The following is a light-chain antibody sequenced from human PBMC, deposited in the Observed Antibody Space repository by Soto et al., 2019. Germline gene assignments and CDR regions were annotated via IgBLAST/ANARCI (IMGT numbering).Light chain of an antibody. CDR3: QQRSNWPLT. Sequence: EVVLTQSPATLSLSPGGRATLSCRASQSVGLSLAWYQQKPGQAPRLLIYDASERASGIPARFSGSGSGTDFTLTISSLEPEDFAVYYCQQRSNWPLTFGGGTKVEIK. CDR1: QSVGLS. J-gene: IGKJ4*01. CDR2: DAS. V-gene: IGKV3-11*01.